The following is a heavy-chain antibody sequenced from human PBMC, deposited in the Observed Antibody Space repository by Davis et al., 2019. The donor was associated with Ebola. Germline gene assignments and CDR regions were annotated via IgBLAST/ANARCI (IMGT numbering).Heavy chain of an antibody. J-gene: IGHJ4*02. CDR2: VSISGRDT. V-gene: IGHV3-23*01. CDR1: GFPFSAYA. CDR3: AQGSSPDN. D-gene: IGHD6-6*01. Sequence: PGESLKISCAASGFPFSAYAMSWVRQPPGEGLQWVSTVSISGRDTYYIDSVMGRFTVSRDNSKNTVFLQMNSLRAEDTAHYYCAQGSSPDNWGQGTLVTVSS.